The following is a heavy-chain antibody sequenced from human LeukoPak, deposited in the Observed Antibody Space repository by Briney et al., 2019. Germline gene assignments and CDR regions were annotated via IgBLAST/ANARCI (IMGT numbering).Heavy chain of an antibody. CDR3: TRVYGTRRSSQHLDS. Sequence: GGSLRLSCTSFGFTFSDHYMDWVRQAPGKALEWVGRMRNRNNRYTTEYAPSVKGRFTISRDDSNSSFFLEMDTLKHEDTAVYYFTRVYGTRRSSQHLDSWGQGTLVTVSS. V-gene: IGHV3-72*01. D-gene: IGHD2-8*01. J-gene: IGHJ4*02. CDR1: GFTFSDHY. CDR2: MRNRNNRYTT.